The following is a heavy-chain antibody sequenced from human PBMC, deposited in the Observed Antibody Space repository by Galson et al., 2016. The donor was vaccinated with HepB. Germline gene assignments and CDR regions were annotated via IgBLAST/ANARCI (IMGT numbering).Heavy chain of an antibody. D-gene: IGHD3-10*01. J-gene: IGHJ6*02. V-gene: IGHV3-7*01. Sequence: SLRLSCAASGFTFSSYWMSWVRQAPGKGLEWVANIKQDGSEKYYVDSVKGRFTISRDNAKNSLYLQMNSLRAEDTAVYYCARIQAGETTLGYYYYYGMDVWGQGTTVTVSS. CDR1: GFTFSSYW. CDR2: IKQDGSEK. CDR3: ARIQAGETTLGYYYYYGMDV.